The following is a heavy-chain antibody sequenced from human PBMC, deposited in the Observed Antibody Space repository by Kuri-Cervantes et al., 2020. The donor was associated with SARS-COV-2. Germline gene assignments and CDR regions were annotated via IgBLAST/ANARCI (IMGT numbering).Heavy chain of an antibody. CDR2: IYTSGST. CDR3: ARARIAAAGYNWSDP. V-gene: IGHV4-61*02. CDR1: GGSISSGSYY. Sequence: SETLSLTCTVSGGSISSGSYYWSWIRQPAGKGLEWIGRIYTSGSTNYNPSLKSRVTISVDTSKNQFSLKLSSVTAADTAVYYCARARIAAAGYNWSDPWGQGTLVTVSS. D-gene: IGHD6-13*01. J-gene: IGHJ5*02.